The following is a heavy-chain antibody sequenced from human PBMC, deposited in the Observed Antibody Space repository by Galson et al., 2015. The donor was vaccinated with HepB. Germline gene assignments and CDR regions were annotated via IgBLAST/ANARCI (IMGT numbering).Heavy chain of an antibody. CDR2: ISYDGNSK. D-gene: IGHD3-3*02. CDR1: GFTFYSYG. CDR3: AKDEKQLAIPYYYMDV. J-gene: IGHJ6*03. V-gene: IGHV3-30*18. Sequence: SLRLSCAASGFTFYSYGMHWVRQAPGKGLEWVALISYDGNSKYYADSVRGRFTISRDNSKNTLYLQMNSLRGEDTALYYCAKDEKQLAIPYYYMDVWGKGTTVTVSS.